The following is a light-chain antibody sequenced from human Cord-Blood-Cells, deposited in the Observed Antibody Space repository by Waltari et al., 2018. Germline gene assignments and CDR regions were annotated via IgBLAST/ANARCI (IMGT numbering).Light chain of an antibody. CDR1: SSDVGSYNL. Sequence: QSALTQPASVSGSPGQSITISCTGTSSDVGSYNLVSWYQQHPGKAPKLMIYEGSKRPSWVSNRFSGSKSGNTASRTISGLQAEDEADYYCCSDAGSSTYVVFGGGTKLTVL. CDR3: CSDAGSSTYVV. CDR2: EGS. J-gene: IGLJ2*01. V-gene: IGLV2-23*01.